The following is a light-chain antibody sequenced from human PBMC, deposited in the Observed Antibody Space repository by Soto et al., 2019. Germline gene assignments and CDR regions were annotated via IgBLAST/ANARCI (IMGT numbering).Light chain of an antibody. CDR1: QSINIY. CDR2: AAS. V-gene: IGKV1-39*01. Sequence: IQLTQSPSSLSASVGDRVTVTCRASQSINIYLNWYQQKPGKAPTLLIYAASSLQSGVPSRFSGGGSRTDFTLNISSLQPEDFATYYCQQSYRSPYTFGQGTKLEI. J-gene: IGKJ2*01. CDR3: QQSYRSPYT.